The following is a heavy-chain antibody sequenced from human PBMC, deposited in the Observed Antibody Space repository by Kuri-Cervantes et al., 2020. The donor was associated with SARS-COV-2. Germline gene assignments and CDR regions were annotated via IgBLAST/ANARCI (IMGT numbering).Heavy chain of an antibody. CDR3: ARGGGYDFWSGFDY. CDR1: GFAFSGSA. CDR2: ISYDGSNK. V-gene: IGHV3-30-3*01. D-gene: IGHD3-3*01. J-gene: IGHJ4*02. Sequence: GGSLRLSCEASGFAFSGSAMHWVRQAPGKGLEWVAVISYDGSNKYYADSVKGRFTISRDNSKNTLYLQMNSLRAEDTAVYYCARGGGYDFWSGFDYWGQGTLVTVSS.